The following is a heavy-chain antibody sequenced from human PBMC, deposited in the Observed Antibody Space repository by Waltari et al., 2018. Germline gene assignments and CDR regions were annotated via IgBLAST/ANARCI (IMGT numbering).Heavy chain of an antibody. D-gene: IGHD3-10*01. Sequence: QLQLQESGPGLVTPSETLSLTCTVSGGSISSSSYYWGWIRQPPGKGLEWIGSIYYSGNTYYNPSLKSRVTIAVDTSKYQFSLKLSSVTAADTAVYYCARDRDYYGSGIYAFDIWGQGTMVTVSS. CDR3: ARDRDYYGSGIYAFDI. V-gene: IGHV4-39*07. J-gene: IGHJ3*02. CDR2: IYYSGNT. CDR1: GGSISSSSYY.